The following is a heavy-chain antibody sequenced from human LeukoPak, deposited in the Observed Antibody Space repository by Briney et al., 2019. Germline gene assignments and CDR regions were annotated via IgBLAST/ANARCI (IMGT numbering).Heavy chain of an antibody. J-gene: IGHJ4*02. Sequence: SETLSLTCTVSGGSISSSSYYWGWIRQPPGKGLEWIGSIYYSGSTYYNPSLKSRVTISIDTSKNQFSLNLTSVTAADTAVYYCARGKRGYPSREFDSWGRGTLVTVSS. CDR2: IYYSGST. V-gene: IGHV4-39*07. CDR3: ARGKRGYPSREFDS. D-gene: IGHD3-16*02. CDR1: GGSISSSSYY.